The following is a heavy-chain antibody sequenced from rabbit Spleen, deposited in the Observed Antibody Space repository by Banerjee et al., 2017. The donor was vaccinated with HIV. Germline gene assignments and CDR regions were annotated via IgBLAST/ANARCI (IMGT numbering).Heavy chain of an antibody. D-gene: IGHD2-1*01. CDR1: GFSFSGRDV. CDR3: ARDLVGVIGWNFYL. V-gene: IGHV1S45*01. J-gene: IGHJ4*01. CDR2: INASTGKP. Sequence: QEQLVESGGGLVKPEGSLTLTCKASGFSFSGRDVMCWVRQAPGKGLQWIACINASTGKPVYATWASGRFTISRTSSTTVTLRMTSLTAADRATYFCARDLVGVIGWNFYLWGPGTLVTVS.